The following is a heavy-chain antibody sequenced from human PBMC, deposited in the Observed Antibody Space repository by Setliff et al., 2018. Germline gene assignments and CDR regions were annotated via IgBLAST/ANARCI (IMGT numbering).Heavy chain of an antibody. Sequence: GGSLRLSCATSGFTFSDYYMSWIRQTPGKGLEWVAYISSSGSLIYYPDSVKGRFTISRDNAKKSVDLQMNSLRAEDTAVYYCVPGIATAGKVSWGQGTLVTVSS. CDR3: VPGIATAGKVS. CDR2: ISSSGSLI. V-gene: IGHV3-11*01. D-gene: IGHD6-13*01. CDR1: GFTFSDYY. J-gene: IGHJ5*02.